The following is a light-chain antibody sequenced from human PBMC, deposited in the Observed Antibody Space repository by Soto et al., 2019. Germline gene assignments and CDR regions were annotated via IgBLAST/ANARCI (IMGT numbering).Light chain of an antibody. CDR2: GAS. J-gene: IGKJ4*01. CDR3: QQFSSYPLN. Sequence: EIVLTQSPGTLSFSPGDRATLSCRSSEPVSTSFLAWYQQKRGQPPRLLIYGASTRATGVPDRFSGSGSGTEFTLTISRLEPEDFAVYYCQQFSSYPLNFGGGTKVDIK. V-gene: IGKV3-20*01. CDR1: EPVSTSF.